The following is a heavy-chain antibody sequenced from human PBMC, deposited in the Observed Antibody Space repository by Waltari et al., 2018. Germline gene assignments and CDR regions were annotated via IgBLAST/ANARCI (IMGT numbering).Heavy chain of an antibody. CDR3: ARGKDGAVAGPAALDI. CDR1: GGSISSYY. V-gene: IGHV4-59*01. J-gene: IGHJ3*02. CDR2: IYYSGST. D-gene: IGHD6-19*01. Sequence: QVQLQESGPGLVKPSETLSLTCTVSGGSISSYYWSWIRQHPGKGLEWIGYIYYSGSTNYNPSLKSRVTISVDTSKNQFSLKLSSVTAADTAVYYCARGKDGAVAGPAALDIWGQGTMVTVSS.